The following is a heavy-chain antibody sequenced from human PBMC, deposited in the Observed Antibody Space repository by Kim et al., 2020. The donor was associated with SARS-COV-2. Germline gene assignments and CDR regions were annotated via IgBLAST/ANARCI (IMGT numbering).Heavy chain of an antibody. D-gene: IGHD2-21*02. J-gene: IGHJ3*02. CDR2: IYYSGST. CDR3: ARHGGGGDWGPRYAFDI. CDR1: GGSISSSSYY. Sequence: SETLSLTCTVSGGSISSSSYYWGWIRQPPGKGLEWIGSIYYSGSTYYNPSLKSRVTISVDTSKNQFSLKLSSVTAADTAVYYCARHGGGGDWGPRYAFDIWGQGTMVTVSS. V-gene: IGHV4-39*01.